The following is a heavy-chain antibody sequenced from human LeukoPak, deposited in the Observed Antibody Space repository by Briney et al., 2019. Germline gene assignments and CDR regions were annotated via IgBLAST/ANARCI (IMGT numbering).Heavy chain of an antibody. J-gene: IGHJ5*02. CDR3: ARDAPTRTTVTPNGFDP. Sequence: SVKVSCKASGGTFSSYTISWVRQAPGQGLEWMGRIIPILGIANYAQKFQGRVTITADKSTSTAYMELSSLRSEDTAVYYCARDAPTRTTVTPNGFDPWGQGTLVTVSS. D-gene: IGHD4-17*01. CDR2: IIPILGIA. CDR1: GGTFSSYT. V-gene: IGHV1-69*04.